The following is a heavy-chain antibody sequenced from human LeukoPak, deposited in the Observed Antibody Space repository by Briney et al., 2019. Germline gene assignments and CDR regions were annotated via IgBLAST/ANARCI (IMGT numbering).Heavy chain of an antibody. J-gene: IGHJ4*02. D-gene: IGHD3-22*01. CDR3: ARDQLYYYDSSGLDY. Sequence: PGGSLRLSCAASGFPFSSYGMHWVRQAPGKGLEWVAVIWYDGSNKYYADSVKGRFTISRDNSKNTLYLQMNSLRAEDTAVYYCARDQLYYYDSSGLDYWGQGTLVTVSS. CDR2: IWYDGSNK. CDR1: GFPFSSYG. V-gene: IGHV3-33*08.